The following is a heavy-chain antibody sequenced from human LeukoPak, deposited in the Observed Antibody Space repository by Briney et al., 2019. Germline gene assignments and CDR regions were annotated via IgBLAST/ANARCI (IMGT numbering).Heavy chain of an antibody. CDR3: ARGDGYNYRGFDY. Sequence: GASLQISWQGSGYPFTNYWIGGVRQLPGKGLEWRGIIYPGDSDTRHSPSFQGQVTISADKSISTAYLQWSSLKASDNAMYYCARGDGYNYRGFDYWGQGTLVTVSS. CDR1: GYPFTNYW. CDR2: IYPGDSDT. J-gene: IGHJ4*02. V-gene: IGHV5-51*01. D-gene: IGHD5-24*01.